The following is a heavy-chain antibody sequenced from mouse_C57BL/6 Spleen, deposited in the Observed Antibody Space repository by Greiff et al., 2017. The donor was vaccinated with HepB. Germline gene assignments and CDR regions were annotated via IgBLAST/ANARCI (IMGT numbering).Heavy chain of an antibody. CDR3: ARSLFITTVVADYYAMDY. Sequence: EVQLQHSGPELVKPGASVKMSCKAFGYTFTDYNMHWVKQSHGKSLEWIGYINPNNGGISYNQKFKGKATLTVNKSSITAYMELRSLTSEDSAVYYCARSLFITTVVADYYAMDYWGEGTSVTVSS. CDR2: INPNNGGI. CDR1: GYTFTDYN. J-gene: IGHJ4*01. D-gene: IGHD1-1*01. V-gene: IGHV1-22*01.